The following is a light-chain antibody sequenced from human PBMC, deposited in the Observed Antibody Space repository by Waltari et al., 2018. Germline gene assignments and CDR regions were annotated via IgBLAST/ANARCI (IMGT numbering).Light chain of an antibody. V-gene: IGKV2-28*01. CDR3: MQALHSIT. CDR2: LGS. Sequence: DVVLTQSPLSLPVTPGEPASISCRSSQSLLHSSGYNYLDWYLQKQGQSPHLLIYLGSSRASGVPDRFTGSGSGTDVTLRITRVEAEDVGLYYCMQALHSITFGQGTRLEIK. J-gene: IGKJ5*01. CDR1: QSLLHSSGYNY.